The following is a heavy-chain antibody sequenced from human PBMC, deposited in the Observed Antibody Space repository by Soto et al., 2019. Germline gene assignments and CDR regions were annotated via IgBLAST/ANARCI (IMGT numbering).Heavy chain of an antibody. J-gene: IGHJ5*02. CDR1: GYSFTNYW. CDR3: AILGRVASVNWFGG. Sequence: GESLKISCKGSGYSFTNYWISWVRRMPGKGLEWMGRIDPSDSWTHYSPSFQGHVTISADKSISTVYLQWSSLKASDTAMYYCAILGRVASVNWFGGRGQGTLLTFSS. D-gene: IGHD3-3*01. CDR2: IDPSDSWT. V-gene: IGHV5-10-1*01.